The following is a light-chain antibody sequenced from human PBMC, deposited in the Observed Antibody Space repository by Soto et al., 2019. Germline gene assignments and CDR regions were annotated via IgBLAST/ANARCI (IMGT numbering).Light chain of an antibody. Sequence: QSALTQPASVSGSPGQSITISCTGTISDFVVYNYVSWYQQHPGKAPKIILYGVSNRPSGVSNRFSGSKSGNTASLTISGLQAEDEADYYCSSHTNTSSALQVFGTGTKVTVL. J-gene: IGLJ1*01. CDR3: SSHTNTSSALQV. CDR2: GVS. V-gene: IGLV2-14*01. CDR1: ISDFVVYNY.